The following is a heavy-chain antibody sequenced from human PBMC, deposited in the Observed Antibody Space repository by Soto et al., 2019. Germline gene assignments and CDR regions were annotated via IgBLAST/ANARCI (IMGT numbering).Heavy chain of an antibody. CDR1: GFTFSSSA. J-gene: IGHJ4*02. CDR2: ISGSGGST. V-gene: IGHV3-23*01. D-gene: IGHD6-19*01. Sequence: QAGGSLRLSCAASGFTFSSSAMSWVRQAPGKGLEWVSAISGSGGSTYYADSVKGRFTISRDNSKDALFLQMNSLRAEDTAVYYCAKVGGIAVAGQFGYWGQGALVTVSS. CDR3: AKVGGIAVAGQFGY.